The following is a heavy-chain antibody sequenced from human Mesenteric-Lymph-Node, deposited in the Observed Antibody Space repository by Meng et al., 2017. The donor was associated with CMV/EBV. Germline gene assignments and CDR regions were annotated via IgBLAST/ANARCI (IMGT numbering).Heavy chain of an antibody. Sequence: QVQLQKLGVGLVQPSEPLPLTCAVYGGSFSCYYWSWIRQPPGKGLEWIGEINHSGSTNYNPSLKSRVTISVDTSKNQFSLKLSSVTAADTAVYYCARHQRWLKSEGGFNYWGQGTLVTISS. CDR2: INHSGST. J-gene: IGHJ4*02. V-gene: IGHV4-34*01. D-gene: IGHD4-23*01. CDR3: ARHQRWLKSEGGFNY. CDR1: GGSFSCYY.